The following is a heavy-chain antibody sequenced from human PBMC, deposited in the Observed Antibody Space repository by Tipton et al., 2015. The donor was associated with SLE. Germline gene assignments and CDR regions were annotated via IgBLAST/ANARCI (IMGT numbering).Heavy chain of an antibody. CDR1: GFTFSSYS. J-gene: IGHJ4*02. Sequence: GSLRLSCAASGFTFSSYSMNWVRQAPGKGLEWVSYISSSTSTIYYADSVKGRFTISRDNSKNTLYLQMNSLRAEDTAVYYCAKDWPTLIDYWGQGTLVTVSS. CDR3: AKDWPTLIDY. D-gene: IGHD2-15*01. CDR2: ISSSTSTI. V-gene: IGHV3-48*01.